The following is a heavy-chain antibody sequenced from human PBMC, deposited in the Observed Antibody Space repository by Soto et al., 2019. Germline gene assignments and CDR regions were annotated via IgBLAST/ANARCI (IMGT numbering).Heavy chain of an antibody. Sequence: GWSLRLSCASSVFTFIDYYMSWIRQAPGKGLEWVSYISSSSSYTNYADSVKGRFTISRDNAKNSLYLQMNSLRAEDTAVYYCARAGPTVTDAAAFDIWGQGTMVTVSS. D-gene: IGHD4-17*01. CDR3: ARAGPTVTDAAAFDI. J-gene: IGHJ3*02. CDR1: VFTFIDYY. CDR2: ISSSSSYT. V-gene: IGHV3-11*06.